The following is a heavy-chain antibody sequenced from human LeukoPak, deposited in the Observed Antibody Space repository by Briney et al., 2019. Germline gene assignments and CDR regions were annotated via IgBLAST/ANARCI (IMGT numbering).Heavy chain of an antibody. CDR3: ARMYYYDSSGYYPPYFDY. CDR2: IYYSGST. D-gene: IGHD3-22*01. V-gene: IGHV4-59*01. J-gene: IGHJ4*02. Sequence: SETLSLTCTVSGGSISSYYWSWIRQPPGKGLGWIGYIYYSGSTNYNPSLKSRVTISVDTSKNQFSLKLSSVTAADTAVYYCARMYYYDSSGYYPPYFDYWGQGTLVTVSS. CDR1: GGSISSYY.